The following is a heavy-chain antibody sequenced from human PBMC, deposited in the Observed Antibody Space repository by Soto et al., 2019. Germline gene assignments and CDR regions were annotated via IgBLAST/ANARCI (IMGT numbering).Heavy chain of an antibody. CDR2: INHSGST. V-gene: IGHV4-34*01. CDR1: GGSFSGYY. Sequence: QVQLQQWGAGLLKPSETLSLTCAVYGGSFSGYYWSWIRQPPGKGLEWIGEINHSGSTNYNPSLKSRVTISVDTSKNQFSLKLSSVNAADTAVYYCARGPARIVVPAAIPWFDPWGQGTLVTVSS. D-gene: IGHD2-2*01. CDR3: ARGPARIVVPAAIPWFDP. J-gene: IGHJ5*02.